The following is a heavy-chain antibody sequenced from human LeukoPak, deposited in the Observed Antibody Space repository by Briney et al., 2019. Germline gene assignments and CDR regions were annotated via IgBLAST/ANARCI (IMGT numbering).Heavy chain of an antibody. Sequence: ASVKVSWKASGYTFTSYAMNWVRQAPGQGLEWMGWINTNTGNPTYAQGFTGRFVFSLDTSVSTAYLQISSLKAEDTAVYYCARLEGIVATTGLGYWGQGTLVTVSS. J-gene: IGHJ4*02. D-gene: IGHD5-12*01. CDR3: ARLEGIVATTGLGY. V-gene: IGHV7-4-1*02. CDR1: GYTFTSYA. CDR2: INTNTGNP.